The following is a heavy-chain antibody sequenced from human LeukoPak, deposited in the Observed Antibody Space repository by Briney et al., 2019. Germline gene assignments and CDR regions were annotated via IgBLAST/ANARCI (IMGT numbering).Heavy chain of an antibody. D-gene: IGHD2-2*01. Sequence: PGGSLRLSCAASGFTFSSYPMSWVRQAPGKGLEWVSAVSGSGGSTYYADSVKGRFTISRDNSKNTLYLQMNSLRAEDTALYYCAKGTSWMSPYYYMDVWGTGTTVTVSS. CDR3: AKGTSWMSPYYYMDV. J-gene: IGHJ6*03. V-gene: IGHV3-23*01. CDR2: VSGSGGST. CDR1: GFTFSSYP.